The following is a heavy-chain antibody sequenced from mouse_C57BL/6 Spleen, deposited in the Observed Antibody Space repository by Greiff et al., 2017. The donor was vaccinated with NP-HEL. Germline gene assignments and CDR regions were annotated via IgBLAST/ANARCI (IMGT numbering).Heavy chain of an antibody. J-gene: IGHJ1*03. D-gene: IGHD1-1*01. CDR2: INPNNGGT. V-gene: IGHV1-26*01. CDR1: GYTFTDYY. CDR3: ARKGTVVATEYFDV. Sequence: VQLQQSGPELVKPGASVKISCKASGYTFTDYYMNWVKQSHGKSLEWIGDINPNNGGTSYNQKFKGKATLTVDKSSSTAYMELRSLTSEDSAVYYCARKGTVVATEYFDVWGTGTTVTVSS.